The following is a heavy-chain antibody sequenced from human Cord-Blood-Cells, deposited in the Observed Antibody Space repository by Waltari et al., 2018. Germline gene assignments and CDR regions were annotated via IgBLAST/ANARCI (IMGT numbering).Heavy chain of an antibody. Sequence: QVQLVESGGGVVQPGRSLRLSCAASGFTFSSYAMHWVRQAPGKGLEWVAVISYDGSNKYYADSVKGRFTISRDNSKNTLYLQMNSLRAEDTAVYYCASGEYYGGRDAFDIWGQGTM. CDR3: ASGEYYGGRDAFDI. J-gene: IGHJ3*02. CDR1: GFTFSSYA. D-gene: IGHD4-17*01. CDR2: ISYDGSNK. V-gene: IGHV3-30*04.